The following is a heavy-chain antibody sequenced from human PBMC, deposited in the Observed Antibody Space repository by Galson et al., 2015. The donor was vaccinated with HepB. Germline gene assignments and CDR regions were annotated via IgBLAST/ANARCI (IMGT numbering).Heavy chain of an antibody. D-gene: IGHD2-15*01. CDR1: GFIISSSY. CDR3: VSSVVVSGIRFDP. Sequence: SLRLSCAASGFIISSSYMSWVRQAPAKGLEWVSVFYGATSTIHADSVKGRFTMSRDNSKNTVYLQMNSLRAEDTAVYYCVSSVVVSGIRFDPWGQGTLVTVSS. J-gene: IGHJ5*02. V-gene: IGHV3-66*01. CDR2: FYGATST.